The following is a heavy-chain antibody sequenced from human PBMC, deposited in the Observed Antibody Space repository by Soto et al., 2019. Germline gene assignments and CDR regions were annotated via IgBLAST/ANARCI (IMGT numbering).Heavy chain of an antibody. CDR3: ERGGTPIDY. CDR1: GYTFTSYA. CDR2: INAGNGNT. D-gene: IGHD3-16*01. Sequence: ASVKASCKAPGYTFTSYAMHWVRQAPGQRLEWMGWINAGNGNTKYSQKFQGRVTITRDTSASTAYMELSSLRSEDTAVYYCERGGTPIDYWGQGPLVTVSS. J-gene: IGHJ4*02. V-gene: IGHV1-3*01.